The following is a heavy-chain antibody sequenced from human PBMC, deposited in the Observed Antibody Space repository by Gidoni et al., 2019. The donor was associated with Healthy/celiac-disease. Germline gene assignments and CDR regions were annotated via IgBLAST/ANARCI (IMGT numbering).Heavy chain of an antibody. D-gene: IGHD2-15*01. CDR3: ARDTLATSSATWYYYMDV. CDR2: ISYDGSNK. CDR1: GFTFSSYA. V-gene: IGHV3-30*04. Sequence: QVQLVESGGGVVQPGRSLRLPCAASGFTFSSYAMHWVRQAPGKGLEWVAVISYDGSNKYYADSVKGRFTISRDNSKNTLYLQMNSLRAEDTAVYYCARDTLATSSATWYYYMDVWGKGTTVTVSS. J-gene: IGHJ6*03.